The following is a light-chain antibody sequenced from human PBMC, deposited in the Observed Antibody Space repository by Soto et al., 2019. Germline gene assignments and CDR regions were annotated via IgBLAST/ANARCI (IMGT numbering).Light chain of an antibody. Sequence: DMQNTPAPYIPVSFFGATITLTCRASQSISSWLAWYQQKPGKAPKLLIYDASSLESGVPSRFSGGGSGTEFTLTISSLPHDDFATYYCQQYKTYWTFGPGTKVDIK. V-gene: IGKV1-5*01. CDR2: DAS. CDR3: QQYKTYWT. CDR1: QSISSW. J-gene: IGKJ1*01.